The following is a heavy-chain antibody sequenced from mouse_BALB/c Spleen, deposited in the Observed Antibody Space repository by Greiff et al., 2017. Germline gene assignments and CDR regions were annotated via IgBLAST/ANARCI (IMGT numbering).Heavy chain of an antibody. Sequence: VQLQQSGTVLARPGASVKMSCKASGYTFTSYWMHWIKQRPEQGLERIGEINPSNGGTNYNEKFKSKATLTVDKSSSTAYMQLSSLTSEDSAVYYCARGGAPLNFDYWGQGTTLTVSS. J-gene: IGHJ2*01. V-gene: IGHV1-53*01. CDR1: GYTFTSYW. D-gene: IGHD1-1*02. CDR3: ARGGAPLNFDY. CDR2: INPSNGGT.